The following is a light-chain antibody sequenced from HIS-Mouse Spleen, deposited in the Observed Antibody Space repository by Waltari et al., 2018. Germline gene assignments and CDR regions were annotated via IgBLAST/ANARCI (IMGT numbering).Light chain of an antibody. V-gene: IGKV3-11*01. CDR3: QQRSNWPT. J-gene: IGKJ4*01. CDR1: QSVRSY. CDR2: DAS. Sequence: EIVLTQSPATLSLSPGERATLSCRASQSVRSYLAWYQQKPGQAPRLLIYDASNRATGIPARFRGSGSGTDFALAISRLEPEDVAVYYCQQRSNWPTCGGGTKVEIK.